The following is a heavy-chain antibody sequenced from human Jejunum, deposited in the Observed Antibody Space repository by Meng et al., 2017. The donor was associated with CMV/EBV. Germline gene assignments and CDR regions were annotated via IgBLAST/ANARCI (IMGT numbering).Heavy chain of an antibody. Sequence: LRLSCVASGFSFSDYYMSWVRQAPEKGLEWISYTDGRSTIIFYADSVKGRFTVSRDNANNLLFLQMNSLGAEDTALYYCARLGQFDYWGQGVLVTVSS. CDR1: GFSFSDYY. CDR2: TDGRSTII. CDR3: ARLGQFDY. D-gene: IGHD1-26*01. V-gene: IGHV3-11*01. J-gene: IGHJ4*02.